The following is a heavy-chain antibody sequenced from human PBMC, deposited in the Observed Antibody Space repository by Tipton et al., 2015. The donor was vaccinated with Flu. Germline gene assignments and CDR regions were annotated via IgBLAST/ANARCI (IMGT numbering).Heavy chain of an antibody. J-gene: IGHJ4*02. Sequence: VQLVQSGAEVKKPGASVKVSCKASGYSLNSYVISWVRQAPGQGLEWMGWITGHNGNTNYAQKFQGRVTMTTDTSTSTAYMELRSLRSDDAAVYYCAREYHYGSGSYPYYFDYWGQGTLVTASS. CDR3: AREYHYGSGSYPYYFDY. D-gene: IGHD3-10*01. V-gene: IGHV1-18*01. CDR2: ITGHNGNT. CDR1: GYSLNSYV.